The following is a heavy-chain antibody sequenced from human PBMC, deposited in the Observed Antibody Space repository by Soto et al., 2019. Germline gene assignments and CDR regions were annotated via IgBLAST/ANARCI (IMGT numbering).Heavy chain of an antibody. CDR3: ARDLLRYFDWLPGNLYYYYYGMDV. Sequence: PSETLSLTCTVSGGSISSGGYYWSWIRQHPGKGLEWIGYIYYSGSTYYNPSLKSRVTISVDTSKNQFSLKLSSVTAADTAVYYCARDLLRYFDWLPGNLYYYYYGMDVWGQGNTVTVSS. V-gene: IGHV4-31*03. CDR1: GGSISSGGYY. CDR2: IYYSGST. D-gene: IGHD3-9*01. J-gene: IGHJ6*02.